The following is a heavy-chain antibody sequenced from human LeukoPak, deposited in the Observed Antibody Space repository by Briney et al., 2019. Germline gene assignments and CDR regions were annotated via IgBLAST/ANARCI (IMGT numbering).Heavy chain of an antibody. V-gene: IGHV3-30*02. J-gene: IGHJ4*02. CDR1: GFMFSEYG. CDR3: AKDWGARGCCGDYFGY. D-gene: IGHD6-19*01. Sequence: HPGGSLRLSCAASGFMFSEYGMHWVRQAPGRGPEWVAFIRDDGSSQYFTESVKGRFTISRDNSKNTVSLQMNNLRSEDTAVYYCAKDWGARGCCGDYFGYWGQGSLVTVSS. CDR2: IRDDGSSQ.